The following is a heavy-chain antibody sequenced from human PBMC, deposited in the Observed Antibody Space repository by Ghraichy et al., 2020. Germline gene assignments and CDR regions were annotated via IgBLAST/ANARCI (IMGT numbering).Heavy chain of an antibody. CDR1: GFTFSDYY. V-gene: IGHV3-11*01. Sequence: GGSLRLSCAASGFTFSDYYMSWIRQAPGKGLEWVSYISSSGYTVYYADSVKGRFTISRDNAKNSLYLQMNSLRAEDTAVYYCAIEAVAGNYVDYWGQGTLVTVSS. J-gene: IGHJ4*02. D-gene: IGHD6-19*01. CDR2: ISSSGYTV. CDR3: AIEAVAGNYVDY.